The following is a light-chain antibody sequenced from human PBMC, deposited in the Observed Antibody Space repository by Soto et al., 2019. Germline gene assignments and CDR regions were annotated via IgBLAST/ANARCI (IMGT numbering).Light chain of an antibody. J-gene: IGKJ4*01. CDR1: PGISTW. Sequence: DLQMTQSPSTLSSCVRDRVTITCPASPGISTWLAWYQQKSGEAPNLLIYTASSLETGVSSRFSGSGSGTEFTLTISSLQPDDSATYYCQQYGTYPLTFGGGTKVEIK. CDR2: TAS. CDR3: QQYGTYPLT. V-gene: IGKV1-5*03.